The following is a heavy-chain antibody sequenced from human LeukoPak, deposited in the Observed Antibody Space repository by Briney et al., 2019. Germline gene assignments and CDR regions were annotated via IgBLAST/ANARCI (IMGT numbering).Heavy chain of an antibody. Sequence: KSSETLSLTCTVSGGSISSDYWSWIRQPPGKGLEWIGTFYHGGSTYYNPSLKSRVTISVDTSKNQFSLKLNSVTAADTAVYYCARIYSSSWFLNWFDPWGQGTLVTVSS. J-gene: IGHJ5*02. CDR3: ARIYSSSWFLNWFDP. V-gene: IGHV4-59*08. D-gene: IGHD6-13*01. CDR2: FYHGGST. CDR1: GGSISSDY.